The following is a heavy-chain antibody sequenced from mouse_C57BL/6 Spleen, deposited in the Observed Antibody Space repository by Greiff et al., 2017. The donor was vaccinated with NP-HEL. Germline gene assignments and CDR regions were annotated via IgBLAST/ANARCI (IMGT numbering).Heavy chain of an antibody. V-gene: IGHV5-6*01. Sequence: EVKLVESGGDLVKPGGSLKLSCAASGFTFSSYGMSWVRQTPDKRLEWVATISSGGSYTYYPDSVKGRFTISRDNAKNTLYLQMSSLKSEDTAMYYCARHNGNYLFDYWGQGTTLTVSS. J-gene: IGHJ2*01. CDR1: GFTFSSYG. CDR2: ISSGGSYT. D-gene: IGHD2-1*01. CDR3: ARHNGNYLFDY.